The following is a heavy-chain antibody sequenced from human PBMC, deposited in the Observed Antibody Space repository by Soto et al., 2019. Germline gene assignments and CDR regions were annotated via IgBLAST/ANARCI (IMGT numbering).Heavy chain of an antibody. CDR3: AKNYYFDC. CDR1: GFTFSSYA. D-gene: IGHD3-10*01. V-gene: IGHV3-23*01. Sequence: EVQLLDSGGGLVQPGGSLRLSCETSGFTFSSYAMSWVRQAPGKGLEWVSSISGSGGSTNYADSVKGRFTISRDDSKNIISLQMNSLRAEDTAIYSCAKNYYFDCWGQGTLVTVSS. CDR2: ISGSGGST. J-gene: IGHJ4*02.